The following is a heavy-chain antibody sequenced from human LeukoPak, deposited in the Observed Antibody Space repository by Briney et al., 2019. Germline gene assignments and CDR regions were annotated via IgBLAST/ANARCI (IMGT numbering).Heavy chain of an antibody. V-gene: IGHV1-18*01. CDR3: ATGDHSGLNWFDP. CDR1: GYTFTSYG. J-gene: IGHJ5*02. CDR2: ISAYNGNT. D-gene: IGHD5-12*01. Sequence: GASVKVSCKASGYTFTSYGISWVRQAPGQGLEWMGWISAYNGNTNYAQKLQGRVTMTEDTSTDTAYMELSSLRSEDTAVYYCATGDHSGLNWFDPWGQGTLVTVSS.